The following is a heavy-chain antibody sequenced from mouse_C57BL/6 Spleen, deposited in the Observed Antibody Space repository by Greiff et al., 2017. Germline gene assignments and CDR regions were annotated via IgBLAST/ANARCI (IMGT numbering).Heavy chain of an antibody. CDR3: ARDHYSNYSAWFAY. CDR1: GFTFSSYA. V-gene: IGHV5-4*01. Sequence: EVQGVESGGGLVKPGGSLKLSCAASGFTFSSYAMSWVRQTPEKRLEWVATISDGGSYTYYPDNVKGRFTISRDNAKNNLYLQMSHLKSEDTAMYYCARDHYSNYSAWFAYWGQGTLVTVSA. D-gene: IGHD2-5*01. CDR2: ISDGGSYT. J-gene: IGHJ3*01.